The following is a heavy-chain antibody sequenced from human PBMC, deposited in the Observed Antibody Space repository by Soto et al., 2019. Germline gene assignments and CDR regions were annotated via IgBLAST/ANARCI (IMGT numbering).Heavy chain of an antibody. J-gene: IGHJ6*02. CDR2: ISSSSSSI. CDR1: GFTFSDYY. V-gene: IGHV3-11*01. D-gene: IGHD6-6*01. Sequence: GGSLRLSCAASGFTFSDYYMSWIRQTPGKGLEWISYISSSSSSIYYADSVRGRFTISRDNAKNSLFLQMNTLRAEDTAVYYCAKAGIAAPGYYYYGMDVWGQGTTVTVSS. CDR3: AKAGIAAPGYYYYGMDV.